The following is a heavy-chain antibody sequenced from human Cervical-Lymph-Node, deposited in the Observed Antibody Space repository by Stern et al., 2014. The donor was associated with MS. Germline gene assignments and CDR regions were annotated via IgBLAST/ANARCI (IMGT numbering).Heavy chain of an antibody. D-gene: IGHD3-10*01. Sequence: EMQLVESGGGLVQPGGSLKLSCAASGILFSGASMHWVRQPSGQGLEWVGGIHTKTNAYTTTNTASAKGRFTISRDDSKSTTYLQMKSLKTEDTAVYYCVSDGSGWRNWGQGTLVTVSS. CDR3: VSDGSGWRN. CDR2: IHTKTNAYTT. CDR1: GILFSGAS. V-gene: IGHV3-73*01. J-gene: IGHJ4*02.